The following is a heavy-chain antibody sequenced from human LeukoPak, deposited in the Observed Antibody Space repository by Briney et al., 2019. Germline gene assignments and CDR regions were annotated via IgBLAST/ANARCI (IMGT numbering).Heavy chain of an antibody. CDR1: GGSISSYY. CDR2: IYTSGSTINNPSLKNT. Sequence: SETLSLTCAVSGGSISSYYWSWIRQVAGKGLEWIGRIYTSGSTINNPSLKNTNYNPSLKSRLTMSVDRSKNQFSLKMTSVTAADTAMYYCARDTALWTFDIWGQGTMVTVSS. D-gene: IGHD2-21*02. J-gene: IGHJ3*02. V-gene: IGHV4-4*07. CDR3: ARDTALWTFDI.